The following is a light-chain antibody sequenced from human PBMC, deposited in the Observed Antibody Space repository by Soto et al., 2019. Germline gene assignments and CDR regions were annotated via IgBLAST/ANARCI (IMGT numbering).Light chain of an antibody. CDR3: QQYGSSPPIT. CDR2: GAS. J-gene: IGKJ5*01. V-gene: IGKV3-15*01. Sequence: EIVMTQSPATLSVSPGERATLSCRASQSVRRNLAWYQQKPGQAPRLLIYGASTRATGIPARFSGSGSGTDFTLTISRLEPEDFAVYYCQQYGSSPPITFGQGTRLEIK. CDR1: QSVRRN.